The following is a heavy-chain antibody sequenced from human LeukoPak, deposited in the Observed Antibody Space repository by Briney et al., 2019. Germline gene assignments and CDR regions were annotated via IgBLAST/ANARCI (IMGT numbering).Heavy chain of an antibody. Sequence: GGSLRLSCAASGFTFSSYGMHWVRQAPGKGLEWVAVIWYDGSNKYYADSVKGRFTISRDNSKNTLYLQMNSLRAEDTAVYYCARDRHTAMVLGWFDPWGQGTLVTVSS. CDR3: ARDRHTAMVLGWFDP. CDR1: GFTFSSYG. D-gene: IGHD5-18*01. CDR2: IWYDGSNK. J-gene: IGHJ5*02. V-gene: IGHV3-33*01.